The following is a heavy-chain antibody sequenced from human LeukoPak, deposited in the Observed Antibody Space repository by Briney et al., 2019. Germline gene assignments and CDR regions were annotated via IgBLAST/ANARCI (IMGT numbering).Heavy chain of an antibody. CDR1: GYTFTSYG. CDR2: ISAYNGNT. D-gene: IGHD1-26*01. CDR3: ARDLHGSGNYYYGMDV. V-gene: IGHV1-18*01. Sequence: ASVKVSCKASGYTFTSYGISWVRQAPGQGLEWMGWISAYNGNTDYAQKLQGRVTMTRDTSTSTVYMELSSLRSEDTAVYYCARDLHGSGNYYYGMDVWGQGTTVTVSS. J-gene: IGHJ6*02.